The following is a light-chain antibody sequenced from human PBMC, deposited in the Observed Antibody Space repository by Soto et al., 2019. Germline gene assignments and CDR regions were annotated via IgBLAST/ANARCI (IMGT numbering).Light chain of an antibody. CDR3: CSYSDHTSVV. J-gene: IGLJ2*01. Sequence: QSVLTQPASVSGSPGQSITISCTGSSSDVGSYNLVSWYQQHPGKAPKVMIYEDKKRPSGVSNRFSGSKSGNTASLTISGLQAEDEAVYYCCSYSDHTSVVIGGGTKLTVL. CDR1: SSDVGSYNL. V-gene: IGLV2-23*01. CDR2: EDK.